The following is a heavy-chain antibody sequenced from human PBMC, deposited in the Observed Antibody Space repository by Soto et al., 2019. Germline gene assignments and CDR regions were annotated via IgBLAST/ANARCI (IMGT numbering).Heavy chain of an antibody. V-gene: IGHV3-30*03. D-gene: IGHD2-15*01. CDR3: ASHGYCSGGSCYGMDA. CDR2: ISHDGSNK. CDR1: GFTFSKFG. Sequence: QVQLVESGGGVVQPGRSLRLSCVASGFTFSKFGMHWVRQAPGKGLEWVAVISHDGSNKDHADSVKGRFTISRDNPKNTVYLQMNSLRGEDTAVYYCASHGYCSGGSCYGMDAWGHGTTVTVSS. J-gene: IGHJ6*02.